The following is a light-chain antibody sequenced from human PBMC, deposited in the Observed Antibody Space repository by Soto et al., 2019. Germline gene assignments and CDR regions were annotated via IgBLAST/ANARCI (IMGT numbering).Light chain of an antibody. CDR2: DNI. CDR3: GTWDSSLNSVL. Sequence: QSVLTQPPSVSAAPGQKVTISCSGSSSNIGNNYVSWYQQVPGTAPQLLIYDNIQRPSGIPDRFSGSKFGTSATLDITGLQTGDEADYYCGTWDSSLNSVLFGGGTKLTVL. V-gene: IGLV1-51*01. J-gene: IGLJ2*01. CDR1: SSNIGNNY.